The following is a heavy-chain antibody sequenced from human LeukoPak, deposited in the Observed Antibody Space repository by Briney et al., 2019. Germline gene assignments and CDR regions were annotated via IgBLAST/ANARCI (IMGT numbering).Heavy chain of an antibody. CDR2: IIPIFGTA. J-gene: IGHJ4*02. D-gene: IGHD5-12*01. CDR1: GGTFSSYA. Sequence: ASVKVSCKASGGTFSSYAISWVRQAPGQGLEWMGGIIPIFGTANYAQKFQGRVTITTDESTSTAYMELSSLRSEDTAVYYCAREARVYSGYGPNYYFDYWGQGTLVTVSS. V-gene: IGHV1-69*05. CDR3: AREARVYSGYGPNYYFDY.